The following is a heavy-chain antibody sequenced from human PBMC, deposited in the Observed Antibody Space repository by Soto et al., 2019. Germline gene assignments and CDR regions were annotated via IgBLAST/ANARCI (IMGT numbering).Heavy chain of an antibody. CDR2: IYPGDSDT. J-gene: IGHJ6*02. Sequence: CKGSGYSFTKYWIGWVRQMPGKGLEWMGIIYPGDSDTRYSPSFQGQVTISADKSISTAYLQWSSLKASDTAMYYCARSISNYHYYYGLDVWGQGTTVTVSS. D-gene: IGHD4-4*01. CDR1: GYSFTKYW. CDR3: ARSISNYHYYYGLDV. V-gene: IGHV5-51*01.